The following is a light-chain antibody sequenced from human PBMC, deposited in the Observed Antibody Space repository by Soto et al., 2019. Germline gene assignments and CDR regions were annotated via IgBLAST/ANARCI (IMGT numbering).Light chain of an antibody. CDR2: GAS. V-gene: IGKV3-15*01. CDR1: QSVSSK. Sequence: EIVMTQSPATLSVSPGERATLSCRTSQSVSSKLAWYQQKPGQAPRLLIYGASTRPTGIPARFSGSGSGTEFTLTISSLQSEDFAVYYCHQYNNWPPYTFGQGTKLEIK. J-gene: IGKJ2*01. CDR3: HQYNNWPPYT.